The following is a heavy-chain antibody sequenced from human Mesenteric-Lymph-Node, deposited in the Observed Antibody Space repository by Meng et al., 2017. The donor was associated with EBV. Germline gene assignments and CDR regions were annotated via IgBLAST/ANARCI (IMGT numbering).Heavy chain of an antibody. CDR3: ARGREYSWGY. CDR2: VHSTGST. Sequence: QVQLQESGPGLVKPSETLSLTCSVSGDSVNSATYYWSWIRKPPGKGLEWIASVHSTGSTNYNPSLMSRVTISLDTSKSQFSLTLTYVTAADTAVYYCARGREYSWGYWGQGTLVTVSS. J-gene: IGHJ4*02. D-gene: IGHD4-11*01. V-gene: IGHV4-61*01. CDR1: GDSVNSATYY.